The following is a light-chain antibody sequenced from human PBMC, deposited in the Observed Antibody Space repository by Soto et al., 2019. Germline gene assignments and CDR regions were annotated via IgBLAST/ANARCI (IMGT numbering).Light chain of an antibody. CDR3: QQSYSTPIT. J-gene: IGKJ5*01. CDR2: TAS. V-gene: IGKV1-39*01. CDR1: QSISTS. Sequence: DIQMAQSPSSLSASVGDRVIITCRASQSISTSLNWYQQKPGKAPNLLIYTASGLHSGVPSRFSVGGSGTDFTLNISSLQPEDFATYYCQQSYSTPITFGQGTRLEIK.